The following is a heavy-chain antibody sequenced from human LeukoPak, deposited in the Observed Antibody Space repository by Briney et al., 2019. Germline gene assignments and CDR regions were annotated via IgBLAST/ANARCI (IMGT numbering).Heavy chain of an antibody. CDR2: IDHSGST. CDR1: GASFSGYY. D-gene: IGHD2-15*01. Sequence: SETLSLTCAVDGASFSGYYWSWIRQPPGKGLEWLGEIDHSGSTNYNPSRKSRVTIPVGTSKNQFSLKLTSWTPADTAVFYCASGYIVLERAIQQWGQGTLVTVSS. CDR3: ASGYIVLERAIQQ. J-gene: IGHJ1*01. V-gene: IGHV4-34*01.